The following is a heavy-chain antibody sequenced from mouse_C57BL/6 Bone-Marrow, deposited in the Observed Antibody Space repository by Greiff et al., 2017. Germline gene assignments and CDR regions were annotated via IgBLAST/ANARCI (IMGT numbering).Heavy chain of an antibody. CDR1: GYTFTSYW. J-gene: IGHJ2*01. Sequence: QVQLQQPGAELVKPGASVKLSCKASGYTFTSYWMHWVKQRPGQGLEWIGMIHPNSGSTNYNEKFKSKATLTVDKSSSTAYMQLSSLTSEDSAVYYCAIITTVVATGYCDYWGQGTTLTVSS. V-gene: IGHV1-64*01. CDR3: AIITTVVATGYCDY. D-gene: IGHD1-1*01. CDR2: IHPNSGST.